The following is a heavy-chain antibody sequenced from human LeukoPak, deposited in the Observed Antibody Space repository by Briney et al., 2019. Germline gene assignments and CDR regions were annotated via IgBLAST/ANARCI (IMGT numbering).Heavy chain of an antibody. J-gene: IGHJ4*02. V-gene: IGHV4-39*07. CDR2: VHYSGSS. Sequence: PSETLSLTCTVSGGSIRSNIHYWAWIRQPPGEGLEWIGSVHYSGSSYYNPSLTSRATISVDTSKNQFSLKVRSVTAADTAMYYCAREVMTVPDDFGHWGQGTLVTVSS. CDR1: GGSIRSNIHY. CDR3: AREVMTVPDDFGH. D-gene: IGHD2-21*02.